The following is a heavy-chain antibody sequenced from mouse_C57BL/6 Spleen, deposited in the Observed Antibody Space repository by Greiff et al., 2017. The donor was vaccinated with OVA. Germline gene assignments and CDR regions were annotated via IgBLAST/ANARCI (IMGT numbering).Heavy chain of an antibody. Sequence: VQLQQSGAELAKPGASVKLSCKASGYTFTSYWMHWVNQRPGQGLEWIGYINPSSGNTKYNQKFKDKATLTAANSSSTAYMQLSSLTYYDSAVYYCAHTVVDGPWYFDVWGTGTTVTVSS. CDR1: GYTFTSYW. CDR3: AHTVVDGPWYFDV. CDR2: INPSSGNT. D-gene: IGHD1-1*01. V-gene: IGHV1-7*01. J-gene: IGHJ1*03.